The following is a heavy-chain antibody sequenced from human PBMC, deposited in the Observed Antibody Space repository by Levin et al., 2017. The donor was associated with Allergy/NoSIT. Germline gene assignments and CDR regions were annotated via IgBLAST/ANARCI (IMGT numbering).Heavy chain of an antibody. CDR2: ISSSSSYT. J-gene: IGHJ4*02. CDR3: ARHIVATGPSFDY. Sequence: GGSLRLSCAASGFTFSDYYMSWIRQAPGKGLEWVSYISSSSSYTNYADSVKGRFTISRDNAKNSLYLQMNSLRAEDTAVYYCARHIVATGPSFDYWGQGTLVTVSS. V-gene: IGHV3-11*03. CDR1: GFTFSDYY. D-gene: IGHD5-12*01.